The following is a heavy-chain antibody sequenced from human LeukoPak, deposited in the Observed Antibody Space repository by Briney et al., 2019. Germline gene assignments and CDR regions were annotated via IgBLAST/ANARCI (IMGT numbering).Heavy chain of an antibody. J-gene: IGHJ4*02. CDR2: ISSSTTYI. CDR1: GFSFSTDD. Sequence: PGGSLRLSCAASGFSFSTDDMKWVRQAPGKGLEWVASISSSTTYIYYADSLKGRFTISRDDAKNSLYLQMSSLRAEDTAVYYCAREVIGGNSAWGQGTLVTVSS. D-gene: IGHD4-23*01. CDR3: AREVIGGNSA. V-gene: IGHV3-21*01.